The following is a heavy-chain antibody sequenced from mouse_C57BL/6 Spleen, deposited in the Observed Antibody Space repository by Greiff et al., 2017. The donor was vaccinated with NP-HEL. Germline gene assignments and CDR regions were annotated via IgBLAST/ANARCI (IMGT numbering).Heavy chain of an antibody. CDR1: GYTFTSYW. CDR2: IDPSDSYT. Sequence: VKLVESGAELVKPGASVKLSCKASGYTFTSYWMQWVKQRPGQGLEWIGEIDPSDSYTNYNQKFKGKATLTVDTSSSTAYMQLSSLTSEDSAVYYCARSGHGYYGDYFDYWGQGTTLTVSS. J-gene: IGHJ2*01. CDR3: ARSGHGYYGDYFDY. D-gene: IGHD2-3*01. V-gene: IGHV1-50*01.